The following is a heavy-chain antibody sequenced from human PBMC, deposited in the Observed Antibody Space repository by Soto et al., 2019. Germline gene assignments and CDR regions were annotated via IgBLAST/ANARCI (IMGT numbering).Heavy chain of an antibody. CDR3: ARGAFVNIGAPPDWFDP. CDR1: GGSIRSGGFS. J-gene: IGHJ5*02. CDR2: IYHSGST. D-gene: IGHD6-6*01. V-gene: IGHV4-30-2*06. Sequence: SETLSLTCAVSGGSIRSGGFSWNWLRQSPGKGLEWFGYIYHSGSTYYNPSLKTRVTMSLDRSKNQFSLQLSSVTAADTAVYYCARGAFVNIGAPPDWFDPCGQGNLVTVSS.